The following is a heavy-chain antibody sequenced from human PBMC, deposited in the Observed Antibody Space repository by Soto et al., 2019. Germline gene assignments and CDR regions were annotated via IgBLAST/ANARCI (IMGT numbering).Heavy chain of an antibody. V-gene: IGHV1-18*01. CDR3: VMVDNYVTPTPQDV. CDR2: ISPYTGNT. J-gene: IGHJ6*02. CDR1: GYIFVNYG. D-gene: IGHD3-16*01. Sequence: QVPLVQSGDEVKKPGASVKVSCKASGYIFVNYGIAWVRQVPGQGLEWMGWISPYTGNTHSATKVQGRLTMTTDTSTSTAYMDLGSLTSDDTAVYYCVMVDNYVTPTPQDVWGQGTTVTVSS.